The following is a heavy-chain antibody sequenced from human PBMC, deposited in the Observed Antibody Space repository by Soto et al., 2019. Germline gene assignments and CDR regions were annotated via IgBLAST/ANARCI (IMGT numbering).Heavy chain of an antibody. V-gene: IGHV3-33*01. D-gene: IGHD3-16*01. CDR3: AREGSGDGGTDYEGGFDY. J-gene: IGHJ4*02. CDR1: GFNFSGYG. CDR2: IWHDGSVE. Sequence: QVPLVESGGGVVQPGRSLRLSCAASGFNFSGYGMHWVRQAPGKGLEWVSLIWHDGSVEYYADSVKGRFTISRDNSRDSLYLQRNILRGEDTAVYYCAREGSGDGGTDYEGGFDYWGQGILVIVSS.